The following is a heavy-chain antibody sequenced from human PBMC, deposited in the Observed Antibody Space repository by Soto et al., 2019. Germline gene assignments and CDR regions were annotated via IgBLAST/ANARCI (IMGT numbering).Heavy chain of an antibody. Sequence: GASVKVSCKASGYTFTSYDINWVRQATGQGVEWMGWMNPNSGNTGYAQKFQGRVTMTRNTSISTAYMELSSLRSEDTAVYYCARGPPGTAAQKAPKKYYYDYWGQGTLVTVSS. CDR1: GYTFTSYD. J-gene: IGHJ4*02. V-gene: IGHV1-8*01. D-gene: IGHD2-2*01. CDR2: MNPNSGNT. CDR3: ARGPPGTAAQKAPKKYYYDY.